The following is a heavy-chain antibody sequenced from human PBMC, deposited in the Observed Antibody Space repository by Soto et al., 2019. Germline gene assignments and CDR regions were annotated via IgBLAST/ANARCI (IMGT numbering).Heavy chain of an antibody. CDR2: IYPGDSDT. D-gene: IGHD6-19*01. CDR3: ARQDSSGWSK. J-gene: IGHJ4*02. CDR1: GYSFTSNW. V-gene: IGHV5-51*01. Sequence: EVQLVQSRAEVKNPGESLKISCKGSGYSFTSNWIGWVRQMPGKGLDWMGSIYPGDSDTEYSPSFQGHVTMSVDKSISTAYLQWSSLKASDTARYYCARQDSSGWSKWGQGTLVTVSS.